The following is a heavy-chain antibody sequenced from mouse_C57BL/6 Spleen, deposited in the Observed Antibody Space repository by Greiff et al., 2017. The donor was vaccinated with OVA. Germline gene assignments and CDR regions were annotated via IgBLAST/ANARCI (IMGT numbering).Heavy chain of an antibody. Sequence: VKLMESGPGLVQPSQSLSITCTVSGFSLTSYGVHWVRQSPGKGLEWLGVIWSGGSTDYNAAFISRLSISKDNSKSQVFFKMNSLQADDTAIYYCARNRGGPNFPYAMDYWGQGTSVTVSS. CDR2: IWSGGST. J-gene: IGHJ4*01. V-gene: IGHV2-2*01. D-gene: IGHD3-3*01. CDR3: ARNRGGPNFPYAMDY. CDR1: GFSLTSYG.